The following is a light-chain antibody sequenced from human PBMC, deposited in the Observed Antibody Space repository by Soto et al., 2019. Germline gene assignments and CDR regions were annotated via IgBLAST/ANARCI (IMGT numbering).Light chain of an antibody. CDR1: QSITTS. CDR2: AAS. V-gene: IGKV1-39*01. J-gene: IGKJ2*01. CDR3: QQSYSTPYT. Sequence: DIQMTQSPSSRSASVGDRVTITCRASQSITTSLNWYQQKAGKAPKLLIYAASSLQSGVPSRFSGSGSGTDFTLTISSLQHEDSSTNYSQQSYSTPYTFGQGNTLESK.